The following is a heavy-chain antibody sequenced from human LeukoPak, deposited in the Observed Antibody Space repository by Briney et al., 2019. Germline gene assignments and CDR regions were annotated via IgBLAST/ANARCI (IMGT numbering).Heavy chain of an antibody. CDR3: ASFYCSGGSCYQYYYYYYMDV. J-gene: IGHJ6*03. Sequence: SETLSLTCTVSGGSISSRSYYWGWIRQPPGKGLEWIGIIYYSGSTYSNPSLRSRVTISGDTSKNQFSLKLSSVTAADTAVYYCASFYCSGGSCYQYYYYYYMDVWGKGTTVTISS. CDR1: GGSISSRSYY. CDR2: IYYSGST. V-gene: IGHV4-39*01. D-gene: IGHD2-15*01.